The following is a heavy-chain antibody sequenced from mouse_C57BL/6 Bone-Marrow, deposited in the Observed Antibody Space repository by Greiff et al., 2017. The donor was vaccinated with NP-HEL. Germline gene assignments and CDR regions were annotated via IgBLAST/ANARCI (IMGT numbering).Heavy chain of an antibody. Sequence: EVKLVESGGGLVQPGGSLSLSCAASGFTFTDYYMSWVRQPPGKALEWLGFIRNKANGYTTEYSASVKGRFTISRDNSQSILYLQMNALRAEDSATYYCARYIGGYYGLDYWGQGTTLTVSS. D-gene: IGHD1-1*01. J-gene: IGHJ2*01. CDR3: ARYIGGYYGLDY. V-gene: IGHV7-3*01. CDR1: GFTFTDYY. CDR2: IRNKANGYTT.